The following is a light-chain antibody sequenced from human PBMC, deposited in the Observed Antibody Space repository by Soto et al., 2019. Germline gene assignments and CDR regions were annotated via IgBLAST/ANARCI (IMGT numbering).Light chain of an antibody. Sequence: EIVLTQSPGTLSLSPGESATLSCRASQSVSASYLAWYQQKPGQAPRLLIYGASSRATGIPDRFSAGGSGTDFTSTISRLEPEDFAVYYCQQFGSSPVTFGQGTKVEIK. CDR3: QQFGSSPVT. CDR2: GAS. J-gene: IGKJ2*01. V-gene: IGKV3-20*01. CDR1: QSVSASY.